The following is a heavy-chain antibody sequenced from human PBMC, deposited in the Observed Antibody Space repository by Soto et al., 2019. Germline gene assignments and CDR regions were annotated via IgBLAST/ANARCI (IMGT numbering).Heavy chain of an antibody. D-gene: IGHD2-21*02. J-gene: IGHJ6*02. V-gene: IGHV3-13*01. CDR1: GFTFSSYD. CDR2: IGTAGDT. Sequence: GGSLRLSCAASGFTFSSYDMHWVRQATGKGLEWVSAIGTAGDTYYPGSVKGRFTISRENAKNSLYLQMNSLRAEDTAVYYCARGERFRCGGDCKYYYYGMDVWGQGTTVTVSS. CDR3: ARGERFRCGGDCKYYYYGMDV.